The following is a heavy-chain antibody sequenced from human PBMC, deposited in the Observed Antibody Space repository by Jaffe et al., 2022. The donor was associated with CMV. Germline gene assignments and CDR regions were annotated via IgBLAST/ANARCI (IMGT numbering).Heavy chain of an antibody. J-gene: IGHJ6*02. CDR1: GFVFSDYY. Sequence: QMELVESGGGLVKPGGSLRLSCAASGFVFSDYYMAWMRQAPGKGLEWVSYISGGGHTIDYADSVKGRFTISRDNAKNSLYLQMNSLRIGDTALYYCVRGNYGMDVWGQGTTVTVSS. CDR2: ISGGGHTI. CDR3: VRGNYGMDV. V-gene: IGHV3-11*01.